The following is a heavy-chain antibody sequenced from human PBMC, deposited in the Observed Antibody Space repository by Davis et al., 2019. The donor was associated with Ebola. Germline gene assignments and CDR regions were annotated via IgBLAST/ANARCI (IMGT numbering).Heavy chain of an antibody. CDR2: MNPNSENT. J-gene: IGHJ6*02. D-gene: IGHD3-9*01. CDR3: ARGGYFDWLTRWHYYGMDV. V-gene: IGHV1-8*01. CDR1: GYTFTTYD. Sequence: ASVTVSCKASGYTFTTYDIHWVRQATGQGLEWMGWMNPNSENTGYAQKFQGRVTMTRSTPISTADMELSSLRSEDTAVYYCARGGYFDWLTRWHYYGMDVWGQGTTVTVSS.